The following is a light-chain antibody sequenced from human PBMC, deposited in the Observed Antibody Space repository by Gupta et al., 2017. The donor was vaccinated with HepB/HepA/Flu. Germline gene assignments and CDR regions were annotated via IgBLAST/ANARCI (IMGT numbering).Light chain of an antibody. Sequence: DIVMSQSPVSLPVTPGEPASISCRSSQSLLHSNGYNYVDWYLQKPGQSPQLLINLGSNRASGVPDRFNGSGSGTDFTLKISRVEAEDVGVYYCMQALQTPLTFGGGTKVEIK. J-gene: IGKJ4*01. CDR1: QSLLHSNGYNY. CDR2: LGS. V-gene: IGKV2-28*01. CDR3: MQALQTPLT.